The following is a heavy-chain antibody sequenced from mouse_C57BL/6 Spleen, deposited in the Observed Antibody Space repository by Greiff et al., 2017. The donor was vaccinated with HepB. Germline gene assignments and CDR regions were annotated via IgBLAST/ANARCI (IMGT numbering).Heavy chain of an antibody. CDR1: GYAFTNYL. J-gene: IGHJ2*01. CDR3: ARWGDYYFDY. Sequence: QVQLKQSGAELVRPGTSVKVSCKASGYAFTNYLIEWVKQRPGQGLEWIGVINPGSGGTNYNEKFKGKATLTADKSSSNAYMQLSSLASEDSAVYFCARWGDYYFDYWGQGTTLTVSS. V-gene: IGHV1-54*01. CDR2: INPGSGGT. D-gene: IGHD2-13*01.